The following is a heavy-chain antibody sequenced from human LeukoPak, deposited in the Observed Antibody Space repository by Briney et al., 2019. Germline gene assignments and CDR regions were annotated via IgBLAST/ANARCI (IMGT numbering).Heavy chain of an antibody. V-gene: IGHV3-48*03. J-gene: IGHJ4*02. CDR2: IRSSGGTI. D-gene: IGHD5-24*01. Sequence: PGGSLRLSCAASGFTFSSYEMNWVRQAPGQGLEWVSYIRSSGGTIYYADSVKGRFTISRDNAKNSLYLQMNSLRDEDTAVYYCARVSRVRDGYNYDYWGQGTLVTVSS. CDR3: ARVSRVRDGYNYDY. CDR1: GFTFSSYE.